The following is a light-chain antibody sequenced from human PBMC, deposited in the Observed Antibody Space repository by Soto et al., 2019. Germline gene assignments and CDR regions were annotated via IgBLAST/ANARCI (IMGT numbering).Light chain of an antibody. Sequence: IRMTHSQYSLSASTVFRFTITYRASQGISSYLAWYQQKPGKAPKLLIYAASTLQSGVPSRFSGSGSGTDFTLTISCLQSEDFATYYCQKYNSAPWTFGQGTKVDIK. CDR3: QKYNSAPWT. CDR1: QGISSY. J-gene: IGKJ1*01. CDR2: AAS. V-gene: IGKV1-8*01.